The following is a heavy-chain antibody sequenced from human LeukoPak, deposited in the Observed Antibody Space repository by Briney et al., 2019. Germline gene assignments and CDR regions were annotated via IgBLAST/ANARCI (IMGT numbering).Heavy chain of an antibody. CDR3: ARDHSSSPFDY. J-gene: IGHJ4*02. Sequence: YPGGSLRLSCAASGFTFSRHWMYWVRQAPGKGLEWVAVIWYDGSNKYYADSVKGRFTISRDNSKNTLYLQMNSLRAEDTAVYYCARDHSSSPFDYWGQGTLVTVSS. CDR2: IWYDGSNK. D-gene: IGHD6-6*01. CDR1: GFTFSRHW. V-gene: IGHV3-33*08.